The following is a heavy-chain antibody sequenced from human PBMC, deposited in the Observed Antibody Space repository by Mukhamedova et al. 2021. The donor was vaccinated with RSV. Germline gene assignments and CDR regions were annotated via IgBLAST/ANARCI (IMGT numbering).Heavy chain of an antibody. D-gene: IGHD1-1*01. CDR2: IFSGGSTI. CDR3: ARETERGVIYYGMDV. Sequence: EWVSYIFSGGSTIYYADSVKGRFTISRDNAKNSLFLHMNSLRVEDTAVYYCARETERGVIYYGMDVWGQGTTVTVSS. V-gene: IGHV3-48*03. J-gene: IGHJ6*02.